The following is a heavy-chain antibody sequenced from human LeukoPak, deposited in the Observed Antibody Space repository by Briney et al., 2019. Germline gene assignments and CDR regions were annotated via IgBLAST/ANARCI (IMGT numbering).Heavy chain of an antibody. Sequence: SETLSLTCAVYGGSFSGYYWSWIRQPPGKGLEWIGEINHSGSTNYNPSLKSRVTISVDTSKNQFSLKLSSVTAADTAVYYCARWDGLLWFGEPTNSFDPWGQGTLVTLSS. J-gene: IGHJ5*02. CDR2: INHSGST. CDR1: GGSFSGYY. CDR3: ARWDGLLWFGEPTNSFDP. V-gene: IGHV4-34*01. D-gene: IGHD3-10*01.